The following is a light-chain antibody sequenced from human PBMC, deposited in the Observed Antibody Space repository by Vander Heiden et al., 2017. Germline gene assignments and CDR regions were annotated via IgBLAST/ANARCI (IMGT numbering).Light chain of an antibody. J-gene: IGKJ4*01. CDR1: QGISSY. Sequence: DIQLTQSPSFLSASVGDRVTITCRASQGISSYLAWYQQKPGKAPKLLIYAASTLQSGVPSRFSGSGSGTEFTLTSSSRQPEDFATYYCQQLNSYPQLTFGGGTKVEIK. CDR3: QQLNSYPQLT. V-gene: IGKV1-9*01. CDR2: AAS.